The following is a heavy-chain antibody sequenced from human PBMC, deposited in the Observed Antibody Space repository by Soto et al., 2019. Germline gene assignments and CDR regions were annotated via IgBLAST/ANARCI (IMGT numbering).Heavy chain of an antibody. CDR3: ARDLTYFDILTGYERYYVMDV. D-gene: IGHD3-9*01. J-gene: IGHJ6*02. CDR2: IYYSGST. Sequence: SETLSLTCTVSGGSISSYYWSWIRQPPGKGLEWIGYIYYSGSTNDNPSLKSRVTISVDTSKDQFSLKLSSVTAADTAVYYCARDLTYFDILTGYERYYVMDVWGQGTTVTVSS. CDR1: GGSISSYY. V-gene: IGHV4-59*01.